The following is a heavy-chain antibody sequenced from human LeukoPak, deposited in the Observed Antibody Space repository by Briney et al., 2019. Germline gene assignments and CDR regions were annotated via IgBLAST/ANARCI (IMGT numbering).Heavy chain of an antibody. V-gene: IGHV3-48*01. J-gene: IGHJ4*02. CDR2: ISSSSSTI. D-gene: IGHD5/OR15-5a*01. CDR3: ARDPNSVYDPNRQLFDY. CDR1: GFTFSSYS. Sequence: PGGSLRLSCAASGFTFSSYSMNWVRQAPGKGLEWVSYISSSSSTIYYADSVKGRFTISRDNSKNTLFLQMNSLRAEDTAVYYCARDPNSVYDPNRQLFDYWGQGALVTVSS.